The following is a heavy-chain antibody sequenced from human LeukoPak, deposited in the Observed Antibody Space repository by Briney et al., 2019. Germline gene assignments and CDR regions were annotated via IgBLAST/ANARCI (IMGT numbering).Heavy chain of an antibody. J-gene: IGHJ5*02. CDR2: IKEDGSAK. D-gene: IGHD6-13*01. CDR3: ARAFSSPNWFAP. V-gene: IGHV3-7*04. Sequence: GGSLRLSCAASGFTFSSYWMNWVRQAPGKGLEWVANIKEDGSAKYYVDSLKGRFTISRDNAKNSLYLQMNSPRAEDTAVYYCARAFSSPNWFAPWGQGTLVTVSS. CDR1: GFTFSSYW.